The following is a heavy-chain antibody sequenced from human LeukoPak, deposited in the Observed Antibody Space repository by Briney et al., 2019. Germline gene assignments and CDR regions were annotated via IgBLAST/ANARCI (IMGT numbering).Heavy chain of an antibody. Sequence: GGSLRLSCAGIGFTLSSFLMSWVPQAPGKGLEWVASIKQDGNEKYYVDSVKGRFTISRDNARNSLYLQMSSLRADDTAVYYCARDGAFRNFDYWGQGTLVTVSS. CDR1: GFTLSSFL. D-gene: IGHD3-3*02. CDR3: ARDGAFRNFDY. V-gene: IGHV3-7*01. CDR2: IKQDGNEK. J-gene: IGHJ4*02.